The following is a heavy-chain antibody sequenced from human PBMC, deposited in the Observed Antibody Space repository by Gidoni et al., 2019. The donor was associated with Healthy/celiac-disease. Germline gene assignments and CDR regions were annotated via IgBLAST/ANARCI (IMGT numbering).Heavy chain of an antibody. CDR3: ARDLSL. D-gene: IGHD3-16*02. CDR1: GGSISSGSYY. V-gene: IGHV4-61*02. J-gene: IGHJ4*02. Sequence: QVQLQESGPGLVKPSPTLSLTCTVSGGSISSGSYYWSWIRQPAGKGLEWIGRIYTSGSTNYNPSLKSRVTISVDTSKNQFSLKLSSVTAADTAVYYCARDLSLWGQGTLVTVSS. CDR2: IYTSGST.